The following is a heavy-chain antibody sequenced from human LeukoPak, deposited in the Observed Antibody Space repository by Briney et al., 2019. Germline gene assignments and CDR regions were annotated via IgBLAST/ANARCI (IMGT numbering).Heavy chain of an antibody. J-gene: IGHJ3*02. CDR3: ARENSSGWYGAFDI. D-gene: IGHD3-22*01. Sequence: SETLSLTCSVSVVSMNGYYWSWLRQSAGNRLEWIGRIYTSGSTNYNPSLKSRVTISVDTSKNQFSLKLSSVTAADTAVYYCARENSSGWYGAFDIWGKGTMVTVSS. V-gene: IGHV4-4*07. CDR1: VVSMNGYY. CDR2: IYTSGST.